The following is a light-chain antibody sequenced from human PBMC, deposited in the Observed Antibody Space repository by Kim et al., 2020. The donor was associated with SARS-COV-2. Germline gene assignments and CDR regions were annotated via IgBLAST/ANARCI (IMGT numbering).Light chain of an antibody. CDR2: YDS. J-gene: IGLJ3*02. Sequence: QGKAARITCGGNNVGSKSVHWYQQKPGQAPVLVIYYDSDRPSGIPERFSGSNSGNTATLTISRVEAGDEADYYCQVWDSSSDHPVFGGGTKVTVL. CDR3: QVWDSSSDHPV. V-gene: IGLV3-21*04. CDR1: NVGSKS.